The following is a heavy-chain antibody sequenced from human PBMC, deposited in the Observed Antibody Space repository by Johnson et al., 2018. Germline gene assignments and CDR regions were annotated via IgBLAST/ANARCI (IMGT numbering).Heavy chain of an antibody. V-gene: IGHV3-21*06. CDR3: VRDTLEPFGMDV. J-gene: IGHJ6*02. D-gene: IGHD1-1*01. CDR2: ISSGSGYI. CDR1: GFIFINYN. Sequence: VQLVQCGGGLVKPGGSLRLSCSASGFIFINYNMNWVRQAPGKGLELVSSISSGSGYIDYSDSVKGRFTISRDNGKNALYLQMDGLRAEDTAVYYCVRDTLEPFGMDVWGQGTTVIVSS.